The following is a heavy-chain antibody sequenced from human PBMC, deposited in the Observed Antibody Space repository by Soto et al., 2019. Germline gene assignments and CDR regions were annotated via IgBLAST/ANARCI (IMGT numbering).Heavy chain of an antibody. CDR1: GYTFSTSG. Sequence: QVQLVQSGPELKKPGASVKVSCKASGYTFSTSGISWVRQAPGQGLECMGWISTYNGDTNYAQKFQGRVTMTTDTSPTTAYMELRSLRSDDTAVYYCARSGSVPYYYYGLDVWGQGTTVTVSS. CDR2: ISTYNGDT. V-gene: IGHV1-18*01. D-gene: IGHD3-10*01. CDR3: ARSGSVPYYYYGLDV. J-gene: IGHJ6*02.